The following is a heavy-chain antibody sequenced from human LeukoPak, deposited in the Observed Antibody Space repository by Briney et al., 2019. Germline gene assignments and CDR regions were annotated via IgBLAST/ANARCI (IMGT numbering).Heavy chain of an antibody. D-gene: IGHD2-15*01. CDR3: ARERLCSGGSCYSGYYYGMDV. CDR1: GFTFSSHE. Sequence: GGSLRLSCAASGFTFSSHEMNWVRQAPGKGLEWVSYISSSGSTIYYADSVKGRFTISRDNAKNSLYLQMNSLRAEDTAVYYCARERLCSGGSCYSGYYYGMDVWGQGTTVTVSS. J-gene: IGHJ6*02. V-gene: IGHV3-48*03. CDR2: ISSSGSTI.